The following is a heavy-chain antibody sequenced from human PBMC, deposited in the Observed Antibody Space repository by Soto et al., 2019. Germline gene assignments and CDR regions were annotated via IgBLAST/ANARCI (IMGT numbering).Heavy chain of an antibody. CDR2: ISTRGGRT. V-gene: IGHV3-23*01. CDR1: GFSFSSYA. Sequence: EVLLLESGGGLTQPGGSLRLACAASGFSFSSYAMSWVRQAPPQGLEWVSSISTRGGRTYYADSVKGRFSISRDNSAIAVYLDMDNLRAEDTGIYYCAKEFYYAASGQYSDLYFDSLGTGALVTFSS. J-gene: IGHJ4*02. CDR3: AKEFYYAASGQYSDLYFDS. D-gene: IGHD3-10*01.